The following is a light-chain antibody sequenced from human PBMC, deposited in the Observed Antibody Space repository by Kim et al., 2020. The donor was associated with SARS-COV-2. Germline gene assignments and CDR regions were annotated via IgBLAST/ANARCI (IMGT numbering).Light chain of an antibody. V-gene: IGKV1-5*03. CDR2: KAS. Sequence: DIQMTQSPSTLSASVGDRVTITCRASQSISSWLAWYQQKPGKAPKVLISKASTLESGVPSRFSGSGSGTEFTLTISSLQPDDFATYYCQQYKSWYTFGQGTKLEI. CDR3: QQYKSWYT. CDR1: QSISSW. J-gene: IGKJ2*01.